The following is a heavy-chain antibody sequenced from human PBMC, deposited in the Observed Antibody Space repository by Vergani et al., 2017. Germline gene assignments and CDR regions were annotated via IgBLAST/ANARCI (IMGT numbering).Heavy chain of an antibody. J-gene: IGHJ4*02. D-gene: IGHD2-15*01. V-gene: IGHV4-31*03. CDR1: GGSISSGGYY. CDR3: ARFVCSGGSCYPTH. CDR2: IYYSGST. Sequence: QVQLQESGPGLVKPSQTLSLTCTVSGGSISSGGYYWSWIRQHPGKGLEWIGYIYYSGSTYYNPSLKSRVTISVDTSKNQFSLKLSSVTAADTAVYYCARFVCSGGSCYPTHWGQGTLVTVSS.